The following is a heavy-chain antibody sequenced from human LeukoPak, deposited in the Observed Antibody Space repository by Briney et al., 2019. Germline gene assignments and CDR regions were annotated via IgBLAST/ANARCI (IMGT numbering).Heavy chain of an antibody. CDR2: IYYSGST. J-gene: IGHJ4*02. CDR3: ARELSRDYFDH. V-gene: IGHV4-59*11. CDR1: GGSISSHY. Sequence: SETLSLTCTVSGGSISSHYWSWIRQPPGKGLEWIGYIYYSGSTNYNPSLKSRVTISVDTSKNQFSLKLSSVTAADTAVYYCARELSRDYFDHWGQGTLVTVSS. D-gene: IGHD2/OR15-2a*01.